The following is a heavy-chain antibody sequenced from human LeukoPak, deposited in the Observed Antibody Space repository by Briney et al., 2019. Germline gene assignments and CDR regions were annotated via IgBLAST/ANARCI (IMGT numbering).Heavy chain of an antibody. D-gene: IGHD2-2*01. Sequence: ASVKVSCKASGYTFTSYAMHWVRQAPGRRLEWMGWINAGNGNTKYSQKFQGRVTITRDTSASTAYMELSSLRSEDTAVYYCARDGSCSSTSCYSYYYYGMDVWGQGTTVTVSS. CDR3: ARDGSCSSTSCYSYYYYGMDV. V-gene: IGHV1-3*01. J-gene: IGHJ6*02. CDR1: GYTFTSYA. CDR2: INAGNGNT.